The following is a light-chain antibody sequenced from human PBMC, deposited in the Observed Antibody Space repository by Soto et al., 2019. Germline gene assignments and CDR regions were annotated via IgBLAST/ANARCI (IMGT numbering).Light chain of an antibody. CDR2: GAS. Sequence: DLQMTQSPSSLSASVGDRVTITCRTSQSINTYLNWYQQKPGKAPKLLIYGASSLRSGVPLRFSGSGSGTDFTLTISSLEPEDFATYYCQESFSSLWGTCGQGTKVEIK. CDR3: QESFSSLWGT. V-gene: IGKV1-39*01. J-gene: IGKJ1*01. CDR1: QSINTY.